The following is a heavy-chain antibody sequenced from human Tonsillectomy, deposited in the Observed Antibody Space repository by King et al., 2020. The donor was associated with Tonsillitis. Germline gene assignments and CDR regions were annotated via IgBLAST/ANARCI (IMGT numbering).Heavy chain of an antibody. CDR3: ARIHPAVSLVVAATRGGWFDP. D-gene: IGHD2-15*01. V-gene: IGHV4-34*01. Sequence: VQLQQWGAGLLKPSETLSLTCAVYGESFSGYYWSWIRQAPGKGLEWIGEINHSGSTNYNPSLKSRVTISVDTSKNQFSLKLSFVTAADTAVYYCARIHPAVSLVVAATRGGWFDPWGQRTLVTVSS. CDR1: GESFSGYY. CDR2: INHSGST. J-gene: IGHJ5*02.